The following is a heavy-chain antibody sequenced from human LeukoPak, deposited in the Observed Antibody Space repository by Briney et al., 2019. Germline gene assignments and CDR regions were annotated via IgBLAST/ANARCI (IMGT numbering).Heavy chain of an antibody. CDR2: IYYSGST. CDR1: GGSISSGGYY. Sequence: PSETLSLTCTVSGGSISSGGYYWRWIRQHPGKGLEWIGYIYYSGSTYYNPSLKSRVTISVDTSKNQFSLKLSSVTAADTAVYYCARDGRGYSSGWYANDYYGMDVWGQGTTVTVSS. J-gene: IGHJ6*02. V-gene: IGHV4-31*03. D-gene: IGHD6-19*01. CDR3: ARDGRGYSSGWYANDYYGMDV.